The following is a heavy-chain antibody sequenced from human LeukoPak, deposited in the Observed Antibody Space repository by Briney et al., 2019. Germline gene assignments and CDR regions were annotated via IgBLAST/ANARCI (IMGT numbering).Heavy chain of an antibody. CDR3: AKSNGYGLVDI. CDR1: GDSINNYY. CDR2: MSYSGRS. D-gene: IGHD3-10*01. J-gene: IGHJ3*02. V-gene: IGHV4-59*01. Sequence: SETLSLTCTVSGDSINNYYWSWIRQTPEKGLEWIGYMSYSGRSDYGPSLKSRVTMSIDTSKNQFSLRMTSVTAADTGVYYCAKSNGYGLVDIWGQGTMVTVSS.